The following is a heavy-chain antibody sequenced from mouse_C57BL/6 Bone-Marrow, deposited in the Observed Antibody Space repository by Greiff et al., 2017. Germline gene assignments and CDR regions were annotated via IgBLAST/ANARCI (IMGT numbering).Heavy chain of an antibody. Sequence: VKLVESGAELVRPGASVKLSCTASGFNIKDDYMHWVKQRPGQGLEWLGEIDPSDSYTNYNQKFKGKSTVTVDKSSSTAYMQLSSLTSEDSAVYYCARELRPHYFDYWGQGTTLTVSS. CDR3: ARELRPHYFDY. CDR1: GFNIKDDY. CDR2: IDPSDSYT. V-gene: IGHV1-69*01. J-gene: IGHJ2*01. D-gene: IGHD3-2*02.